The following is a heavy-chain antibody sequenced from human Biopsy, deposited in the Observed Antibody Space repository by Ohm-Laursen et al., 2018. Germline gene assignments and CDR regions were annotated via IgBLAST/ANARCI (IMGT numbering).Heavy chain of an antibody. CDR2: IYTSGIT. CDR1: GESSSGYF. V-gene: IGHV4-4*07. CDR3: ARGSGYFKLDV. Sequence: SDTLSLTCSVNGESSSGYFWNWIRQPAGKGLEWIGQIYTSGITNYNPSLKSRVTMSVDTSKNKFSLRLTSVTAADTAIYYCARGSGYFKLDVWGQGTTVTVSS. J-gene: IGHJ6*02. D-gene: IGHD5-12*01.